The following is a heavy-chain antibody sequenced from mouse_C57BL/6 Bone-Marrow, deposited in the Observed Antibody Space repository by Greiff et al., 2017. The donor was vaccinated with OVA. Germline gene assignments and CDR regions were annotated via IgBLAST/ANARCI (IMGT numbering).Heavy chain of an antibody. CDR1: GFNIQDYY. CDR2: IDPEDGDT. V-gene: IGHV14-1*01. D-gene: IGHD2-2*01. Sequence: EVQLQQSGAELVRPGASVKLSCTASGFNIQDYYMHWVKQRPEQGLEWIGRIDPEDGDTEYAPKFQGKATMTADTSSNTAYLQLSSLTSEDTAVYYCTTPSTTVYFDYWGQGTTLTVSS. CDR3: TTPSTTVYFDY. J-gene: IGHJ2*01.